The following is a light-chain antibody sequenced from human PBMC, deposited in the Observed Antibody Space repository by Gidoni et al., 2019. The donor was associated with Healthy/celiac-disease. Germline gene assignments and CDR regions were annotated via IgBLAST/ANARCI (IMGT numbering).Light chain of an antibody. V-gene: IGLV1-47*01. Sequence: QSVLTQPPSASGTPGQRVTISFSGSSSNIGSNYVYWYQQLPGTAPKLLIDRNNQRPSGVPDRFSGSKSGTSASLAISGLRSEDEADYYCAAWDDSLRVFGGGTKLTVL. J-gene: IGLJ3*02. CDR2: RNN. CDR1: SSNIGSNY. CDR3: AAWDDSLRV.